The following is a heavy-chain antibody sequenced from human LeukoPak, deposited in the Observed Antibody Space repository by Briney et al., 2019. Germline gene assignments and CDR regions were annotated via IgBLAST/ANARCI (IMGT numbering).Heavy chain of an antibody. V-gene: IGHV1-2*02. Sequence: GASVKVSCKASGYTFTGYYMHWVRQAPGQGLEWMGWINPNSGGTNYAQKFQGRVTMTRDTSISTAYMELSRLRSDDTAVYYCARVGSSSPWDYYYYGMDVWGQGTTVTVSS. J-gene: IGHJ6*02. CDR2: INPNSGGT. CDR1: GYTFTGYY. D-gene: IGHD6-6*01. CDR3: ARVGSSSPWDYYYYGMDV.